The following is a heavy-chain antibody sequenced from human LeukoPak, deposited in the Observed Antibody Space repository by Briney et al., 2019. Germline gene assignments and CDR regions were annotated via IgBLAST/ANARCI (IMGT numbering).Heavy chain of an antibody. Sequence: ASVKVSCKASGYTFTGYYMHWVRQAPGQGLEWMGRINPNSGGTNYAQKFQGRVTMTRDTSTSTVYMELSSLRSEDTAVYYCARARTTVTPGSYYYYYMDVWGKGTTVTVSS. CDR3: ARARTTVTPGSYYYYYMDV. J-gene: IGHJ6*03. CDR2: INPNSGGT. D-gene: IGHD4-17*01. V-gene: IGHV1-2*06. CDR1: GYTFTGYY.